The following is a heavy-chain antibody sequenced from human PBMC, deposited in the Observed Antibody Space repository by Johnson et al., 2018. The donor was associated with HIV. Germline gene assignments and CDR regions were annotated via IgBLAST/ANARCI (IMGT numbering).Heavy chain of an antibody. J-gene: IGHJ3*02. D-gene: IGHD3-22*01. CDR2: ISGSGGST. V-gene: IGHV3-23*04. Sequence: VQLVESGGGVVRPGGSLRLSCAASGFTFDDYGMSWVRQAPGKGLEWVSGISGSGGSTYYADSVKGRFTISRDNSKNTLYLQVNSLRAEDTAVYYCAKRGSTMIGGAGAFDIWGQGTMVTVSS. CDR3: AKRGSTMIGGAGAFDI. CDR1: GFTFDDYG.